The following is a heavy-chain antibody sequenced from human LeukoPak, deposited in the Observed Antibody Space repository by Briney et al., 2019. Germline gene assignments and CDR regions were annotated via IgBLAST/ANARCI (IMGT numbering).Heavy chain of an antibody. CDR3: AIGGIAAGPSGSGDFDY. CDR1: GFTFSSYW. D-gene: IGHD6-13*01. Sequence: GGSLRLSCAASGFTFSSYWMSWVRQAPGKGLGWVANIKQDGSEKYYVDSVKGRFTISRDNAKNSLYLQMNSLRAEDTAVYYCAIGGIAAGPSGSGDFDYWGQGTLVTVSS. V-gene: IGHV3-7*01. J-gene: IGHJ4*02. CDR2: IKQDGSEK.